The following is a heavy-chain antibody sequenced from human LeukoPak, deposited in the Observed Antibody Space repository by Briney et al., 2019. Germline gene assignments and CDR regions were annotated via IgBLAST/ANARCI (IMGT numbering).Heavy chain of an antibody. D-gene: IGHD3-9*01. J-gene: IGHJ6*04. V-gene: IGHV1-18*04. Sequence: ASVKVSCKASGYTFTSYGITWVRQAPGQGFEWMGWISAYNGNTNYAQNLRGRVTMTTDTSTSTAYMELRSLRSDDTAVYYCARDAPVRYFDWSLPEGDHYYGMDVWGKGTTVTVSS. CDR3: ARDAPVRYFDWSLPEGDHYYGMDV. CDR2: ISAYNGNT. CDR1: GYTFTSYG.